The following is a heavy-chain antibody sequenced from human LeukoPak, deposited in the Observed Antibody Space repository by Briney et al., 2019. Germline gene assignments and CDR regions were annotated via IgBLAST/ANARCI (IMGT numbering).Heavy chain of an antibody. CDR1: GGSISSSSYY. D-gene: IGHD3-3*01. CDR3: ARGRFLEWLLSGPLYFDY. Sequence: SETLSLTCTVSGGSISSSSYYWGWIRQPPGKGLEWIGSIYYSGSTYYNPSLKSRVTISVDTSKNQFSLKLSSETAADTVVYYCARGRFLEWLLSGPLYFDYWGQGTLVTVSS. V-gene: IGHV4-39*07. CDR2: IYYSGST. J-gene: IGHJ4*02.